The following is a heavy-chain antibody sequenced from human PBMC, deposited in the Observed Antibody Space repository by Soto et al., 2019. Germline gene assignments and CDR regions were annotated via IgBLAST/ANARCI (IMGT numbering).Heavy chain of an antibody. CDR2: INPNSGGT. D-gene: IGHD6-13*01. Sequence: ASVKVSCKASGYTFTGYYMHWVRQAPGQGLEWMGWINPNSGGTNYAQKFQGWVTMTRDTSISTAYMQLSRLRCDDTAVYYCARGPPSVASGKIRYYFDYWGQGTLVTVSS. CDR3: ARGPPSVASGKIRYYFDY. J-gene: IGHJ4*02. CDR1: GYTFTGYY. V-gene: IGHV1-2*04.